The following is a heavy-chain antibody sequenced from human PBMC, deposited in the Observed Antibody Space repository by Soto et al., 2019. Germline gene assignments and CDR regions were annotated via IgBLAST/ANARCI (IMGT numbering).Heavy chain of an antibody. V-gene: IGHV3-23*01. J-gene: IGHJ4*02. CDR2: ITANGQGI. Sequence: GGSLRLSCTASGLTFTYYCFTWVRQAPGKGLEWVSAITANGQGIYYADSVRGRFPISRDNSKNTVFLHMDSLRAEDTAVYYCAKDRNYPREQFDYCAQGTLVTVSS. D-gene: IGHD1-7*01. CDR1: GLTFTYYC. CDR3: AKDRNYPREQFDY.